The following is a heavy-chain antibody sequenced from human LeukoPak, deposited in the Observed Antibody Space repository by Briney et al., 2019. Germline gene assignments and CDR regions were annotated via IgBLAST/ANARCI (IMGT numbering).Heavy chain of an antibody. D-gene: IGHD1-1*01. CDR3: ARRTTGTHADAFDI. V-gene: IGHV4-34*01. J-gene: IGHJ3*02. Sequence: SSETLSLTCAVYGGSFSGYYWSWIRQPPGKGLEWIGEINHSGSTNYNPSLKSRVTISVDTSKNQFSLKLSSVTAADTAVYYCARRTTGTHADAFDIWGQGTMVTVSS. CDR1: GGSFSGYY. CDR2: INHSGST.